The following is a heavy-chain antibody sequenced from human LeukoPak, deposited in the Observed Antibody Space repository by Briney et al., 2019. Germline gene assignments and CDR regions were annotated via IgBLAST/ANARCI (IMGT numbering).Heavy chain of an antibody. CDR2: TYYSGST. CDR3: ARVSGHSGSWAFDY. CDR1: GGSISSYY. V-gene: IGHV4-59*01. J-gene: IGHJ4*02. D-gene: IGHD1-26*01. Sequence: SETLSLNCTVSGGSISSYYWSWIRQPPGKGLEWIGYTYYSGSTNYNPSLKSRVTISVDTSKNQFSLKLSSVTAADTAVYYCARVSGHSGSWAFDYWGQGTLVTVSS.